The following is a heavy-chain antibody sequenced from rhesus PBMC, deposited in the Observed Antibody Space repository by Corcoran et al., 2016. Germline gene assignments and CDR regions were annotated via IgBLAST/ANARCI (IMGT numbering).Heavy chain of an antibody. CDR1: GYTFTDYY. CDR3: ARGYCSGIYCYVGYYFDY. CDR2: INPYNGNT. D-gene: IGHD2-27*01. V-gene: IGHV1S2*01. J-gene: IGHJ4*01. Sequence: QVQLVQSGAEVKKPGSSVKVSCKASGYTFTDYYMHWVRQAPRQGLEWMGWINPYNGNTKYAQKFQGRVNMTRDTLTSTAYMELSSLRSEDTAVYYCARGYCSGIYCYVGYYFDYWGQGVLVTVSS.